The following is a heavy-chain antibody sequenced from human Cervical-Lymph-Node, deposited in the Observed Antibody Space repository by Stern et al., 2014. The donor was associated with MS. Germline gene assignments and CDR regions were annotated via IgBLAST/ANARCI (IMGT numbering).Heavy chain of an antibody. CDR1: GFSVATAGVG. CDR3: AHSRVKYCRGGTCYSSLFDY. Sequence: ESGPTLVKPTQTVTLTCTLSGFSVATAGVGVGWIRQPPGKALEWLALIYLDGDKLYSPSLKNRLTIIKDTSKNQVVLTMTNVDPVDTATYYCAHSRVKYCRGGTCYSSLFDYWGQGTLVKVSS. D-gene: IGHD2-15*01. CDR2: IYLDGDK. J-gene: IGHJ4*02. V-gene: IGHV2-5*02.